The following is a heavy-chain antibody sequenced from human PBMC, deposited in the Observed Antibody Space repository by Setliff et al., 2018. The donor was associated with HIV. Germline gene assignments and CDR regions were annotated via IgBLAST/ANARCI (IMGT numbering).Heavy chain of an antibody. CDR3: ARFEVTTVTTRDY. D-gene: IGHD4-17*01. Sequence: PSETLSLTCAVYGGSSNDYYWNWIRQPPGKGLEWIGEIHHTGYINYNPSFKSRVTISLDTSRNQFSLKLRSVTAADTAVSYCARFEVTTVTTRDYWGQGTLVTVSS. CDR1: GGSSNDYY. CDR2: IHHTGYI. J-gene: IGHJ4*02. V-gene: IGHV4-34*01.